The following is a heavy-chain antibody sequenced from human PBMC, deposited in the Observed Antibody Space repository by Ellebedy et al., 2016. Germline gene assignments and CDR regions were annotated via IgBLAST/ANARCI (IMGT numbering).Heavy chain of an antibody. J-gene: IGHJ6*02. CDR1: GGTFSSYA. Sequence: ASVKVSCKASGGTFSSYAISWVRQAPGQGLEWMGGIIPIFGTANYAQKFQGRVTITADESTSTAYMELSSLRSEDTAVYYCAREDIAAAGRGVGYYYYGMDVWGQGTTVTVSS. CDR3: AREDIAAAGRGVGYYYYGMDV. V-gene: IGHV1-69*13. CDR2: IIPIFGTA. D-gene: IGHD6-13*01.